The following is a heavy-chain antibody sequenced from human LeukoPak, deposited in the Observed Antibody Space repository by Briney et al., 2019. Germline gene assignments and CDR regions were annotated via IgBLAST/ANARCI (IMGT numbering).Heavy chain of an antibody. CDR3: AKVSSIAAGTTTTKLTFNWFDP. CDR1: GFTFSSYS. J-gene: IGHJ5*02. V-gene: IGHV3-30*02. D-gene: IGHD6-13*01. CDR2: IRYDGSNK. Sequence: GGSLRLSCAASGFTFSSYSMNWVRQAPGKGLEWVAFIRYDGSNKYYADSVKGRFTISRDNSKNTLYLQMNSLRAEDTAVYYCAKVSSIAAGTTTTKLTFNWFDPWGQGTLVTVSS.